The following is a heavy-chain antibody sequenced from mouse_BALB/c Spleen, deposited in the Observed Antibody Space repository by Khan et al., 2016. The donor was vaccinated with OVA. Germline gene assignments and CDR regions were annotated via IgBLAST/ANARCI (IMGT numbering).Heavy chain of an antibody. CDR3: ARSNGNSWFAY. D-gene: IGHD2-1*01. CDR1: GYTFTNYG. Sequence: QIQLVQSGPELKKPGETVKISCKASGYTFTNYGMNWVKQAPGKGLKWMGWINTYTGEPTYDDDFKGRFAFSLETSASTAYLQFNNLKNEDTATYFCARSNGNSWFAYWGQGTLVTVSA. J-gene: IGHJ3*01. V-gene: IGHV9-3-1*01. CDR2: INTYTGEP.